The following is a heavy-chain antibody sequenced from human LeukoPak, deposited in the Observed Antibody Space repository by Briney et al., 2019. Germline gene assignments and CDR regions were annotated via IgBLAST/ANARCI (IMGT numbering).Heavy chain of an antibody. V-gene: IGHV1-18*01. CDR3: ARDGARQQLTTGLFDY. CDR1: GYTFTSYG. CDR2: ISAYNGNT. D-gene: IGHD6-13*01. Sequence: GASVKVSCKASGYTFTSYGISWVRQAPGQGLEWMGWISAYNGNTNYAQKLQGRVTMTTDTSTSTAYMELRSLRSDDTAVYYCARDGARQQLTTGLFDYWGQGTLVTVSS. J-gene: IGHJ4*02.